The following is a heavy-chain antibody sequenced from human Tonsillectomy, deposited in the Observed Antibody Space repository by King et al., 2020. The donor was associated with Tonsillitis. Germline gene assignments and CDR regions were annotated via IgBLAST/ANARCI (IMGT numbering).Heavy chain of an antibody. CDR1: GFSFTNAW. CDR3: QRKVGATGFDY. V-gene: IGHV3-15*07. J-gene: IGHJ4*02. Sequence: VQLVESGGGLVKPGGSLRLSCAASGFSFTNAWMNWVRQAPGKGLEWVGRIKSRTDGGTTDYAAPVKGRFIISRDDSKNTLFLQMNSLKTEDTAVYYCQRKVGATGFDYWGQGTLVTVSS. CDR2: IKSRTDGGTT. D-gene: IGHD1-26*01.